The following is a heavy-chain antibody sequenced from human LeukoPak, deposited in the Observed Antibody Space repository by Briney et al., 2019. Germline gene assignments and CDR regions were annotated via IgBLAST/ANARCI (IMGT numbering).Heavy chain of an antibody. CDR3: ARSNHYDVSGIDY. D-gene: IGHD3-10*01. J-gene: IGHJ4*02. CDR2: VGTAGDT. V-gene: IGHV3-13*01. Sequence: GGSLRLSRAASEFIFSTYDMHWGRQGARKGLELGSAVGTAGDTCYSGSVKGRFTISRENAKNSLFLQMNSLRAGDTAVYYCARSNHYDVSGIDYWRQGTLVTVSS. CDR1: EFIFSTYD.